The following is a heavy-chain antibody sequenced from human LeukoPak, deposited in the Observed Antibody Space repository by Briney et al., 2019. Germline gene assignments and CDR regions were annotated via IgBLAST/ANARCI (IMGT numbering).Heavy chain of an antibody. CDR1: GGSISSGSYY. Sequence: SQTLSLTCTVSGGSISSGSYYWSWIRQPAGKGLEWIGRIYTSGSTNYNPSLKSRVTISVDTSKNQFSLKLSSVTAADTAVYYCARGGAYDFWSGYFDYWGQGTLVTVSS. J-gene: IGHJ4*02. V-gene: IGHV4-61*02. CDR2: IYTSGST. D-gene: IGHD3-3*01. CDR3: ARGGAYDFWSGYFDY.